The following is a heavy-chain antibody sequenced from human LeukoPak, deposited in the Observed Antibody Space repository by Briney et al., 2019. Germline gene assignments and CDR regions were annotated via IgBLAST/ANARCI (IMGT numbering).Heavy chain of an antibody. D-gene: IGHD2-2*02. CDR3: AKGGEDVVVPAAISFWFDP. Sequence: PGGSLRLSCAASGFTFSSYAMSRVRQAPGKGLEWVSAISGSGGSTYYADSVKGRFTISRDNSKNTLYLQMNSLRAEDTAVYYCAKGGEDVVVPAAISFWFDPWGQGTLVAVSS. J-gene: IGHJ5*02. CDR1: GFTFSSYA. V-gene: IGHV3-23*01. CDR2: ISGSGGST.